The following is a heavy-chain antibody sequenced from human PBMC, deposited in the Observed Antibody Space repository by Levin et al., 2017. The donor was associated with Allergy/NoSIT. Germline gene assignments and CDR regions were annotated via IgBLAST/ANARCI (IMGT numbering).Heavy chain of an antibody. CDR2: ISYDGSNK. CDR3: AKGRGMVRGVIMRMLGPFDY. V-gene: IGHV3-30*18. CDR1: GFTFSSYG. D-gene: IGHD3-10*01. J-gene: IGHJ4*02. Sequence: GGSLRLSCAASGFTFSSYGMHWVRQAPGKGLEWVAVISYDGSNKYYADSVKGRFTISRDNSKNTLYLQMNSLRAEDTAVYYCAKGRGMVRGVIMRMLGPFDYWGQGTLVTVSS.